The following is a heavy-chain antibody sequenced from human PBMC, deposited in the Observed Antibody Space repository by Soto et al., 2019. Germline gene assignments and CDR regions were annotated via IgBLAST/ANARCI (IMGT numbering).Heavy chain of an antibody. D-gene: IGHD1-26*01. Sequence: GGSLRLSCAASGFTCSTYGMNCARQAPGKGIDWVAFMPHDAMNKYSATSEKGRFTISKHNSMNPLYLEMNGLRAEDTAVYSCATGEVGALAWGQGTLVTVSS. V-gene: IGHV3-30*02. CDR3: ATGEVGALA. J-gene: IGHJ4*02. CDR2: MPHDAMNK. CDR1: GFTCSTYG.